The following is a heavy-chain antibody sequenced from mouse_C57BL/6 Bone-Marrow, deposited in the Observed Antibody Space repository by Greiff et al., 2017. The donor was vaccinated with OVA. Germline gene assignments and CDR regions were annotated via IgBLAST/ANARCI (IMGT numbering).Heavy chain of an antibody. CDR1: GFTFSDYY. CDR3: ARHVDYGSSYEAMDY. D-gene: IGHD1-1*01. V-gene: IGHV5-12*01. CDR2: ISNGGGST. Sequence: EVQRVESGGGLVQPGGSLKLSCAASGFTFSDYYMYWVRQTPEKRLEWVAYISNGGGSTYYPDTVKGRFTISRDNAKNTLYLQMSRLKSEDTAMYYCARHVDYGSSYEAMDYWGQGTSVTVSS. J-gene: IGHJ4*01.